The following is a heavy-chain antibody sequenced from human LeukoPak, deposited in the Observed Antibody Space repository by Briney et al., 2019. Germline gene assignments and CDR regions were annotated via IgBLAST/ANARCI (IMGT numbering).Heavy chain of an antibody. CDR1: GGSISSSSYY. J-gene: IGHJ3*02. Sequence: KPSETLSLTCTVSGGSISSSSYYWGWIRQPPGKGLEWIGSIYYSGSTYYNPSLKSRVTISVDTSKNQFSLKLSSVTAADTAVYYCARQGRYYDSSGYYYYDAFDIWGQGTMVTVSS. CDR3: ARQGRYYDSSGYYYYDAFDI. V-gene: IGHV4-39*01. D-gene: IGHD3-22*01. CDR2: IYYSGST.